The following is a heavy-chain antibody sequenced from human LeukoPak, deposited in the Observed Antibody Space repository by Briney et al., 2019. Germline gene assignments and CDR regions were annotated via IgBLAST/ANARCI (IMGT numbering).Heavy chain of an antibody. CDR2: IYYSGST. CDR3: ARDPMVDSSGWYDAFDI. D-gene: IGHD6-19*01. V-gene: IGHV4-59*01. Sequence: PSETLSLTCTVSGGSISSYHWSWIRQPPGKGLEWIGYIYYSGSTNYNPSLKSRVTISVDTSKNQFSLKLSSVTAADTAVYYCARDPMVDSSGWYDAFDIWDQGTMVTVSS. J-gene: IGHJ3*02. CDR1: GGSISSYH.